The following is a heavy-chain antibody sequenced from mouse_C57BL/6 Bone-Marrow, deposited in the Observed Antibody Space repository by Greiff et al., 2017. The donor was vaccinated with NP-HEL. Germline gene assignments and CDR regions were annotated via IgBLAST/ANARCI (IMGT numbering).Heavy chain of an antibody. CDR3: TSLYRGAMDY. J-gene: IGHJ4*01. V-gene: IGHV14-2*01. CDR2: FDPEDGET. CDR1: GFNIKDYY. Sequence: VQLKESGAELVKPGASVKLSCTASGFNIKDYYMHWVKQRTEQGLEGIGRFDPEDGETTYAPKFQGKATLTADSSSNTAYLQLSSLTSEETAVYYCTSLYRGAMDYWGQGTSVTVSA. D-gene: IGHD1-1*01.